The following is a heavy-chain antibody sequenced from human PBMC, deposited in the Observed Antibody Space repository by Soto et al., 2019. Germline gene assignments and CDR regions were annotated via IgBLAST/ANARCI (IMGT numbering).Heavy chain of an antibody. D-gene: IGHD1-26*01. V-gene: IGHV3-48*03. J-gene: IGHJ4*02. Sequence: LRLSCAASGFTFSSYEMNWVRQAPGKGLEWVSYISSSGSTIYYADSVKGRFTISRDNAKNSLYLQMSSLRAEDTAVYYCARHRPPSGSPFDYWGQGTLVTVSS. CDR2: ISSSGSTI. CDR1: GFTFSSYE. CDR3: ARHRPPSGSPFDY.